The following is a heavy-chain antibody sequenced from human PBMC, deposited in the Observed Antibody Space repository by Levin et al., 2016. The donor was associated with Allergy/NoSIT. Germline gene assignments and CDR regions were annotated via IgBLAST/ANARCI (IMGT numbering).Heavy chain of an antibody. D-gene: IGHD1-1*01. Sequence: SETLSLTCNVSSGTSSNHYWSWIRQSPGKGLEWIGSIFYTGSTSYNPSLKTRVSILVDTSNNRFSLHLSSVTAADTAVYFCARHPGWNDNSYYYGMDVWGQGTTVTV. J-gene: IGHJ6*02. CDR2: IFYTGST. V-gene: IGHV4-59*08. CDR3: ARHPGWNDNSYYYGMDV. CDR1: SGTSSNHY.